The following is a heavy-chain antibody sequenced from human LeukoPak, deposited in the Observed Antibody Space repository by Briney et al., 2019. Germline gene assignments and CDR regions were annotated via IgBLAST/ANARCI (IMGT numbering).Heavy chain of an antibody. J-gene: IGHJ5*02. CDR1: GYSFTSHW. CDR2: IYPRDSNT. D-gene: IGHD6-13*01. CDR3: ARHPIAAGGAYNWFDP. V-gene: IGHV5-51*01. Sequence: GESLKISCQGSGYGSGYSFTSHWIAWVRQMPGKGLEWMGIIYPRDSNTIYNPSFQGQVTISVDTSINTAYLQWISLKASDTAMYHCARHPIAAGGAYNWFDPWGQGTLVTVSS.